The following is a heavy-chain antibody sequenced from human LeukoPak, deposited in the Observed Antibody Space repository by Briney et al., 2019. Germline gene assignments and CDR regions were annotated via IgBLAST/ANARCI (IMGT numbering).Heavy chain of an antibody. CDR3: ARQIRMIVVAGPTYFQH. D-gene: IGHD3-22*01. J-gene: IGHJ1*01. Sequence: SETLSLTCTVSGGSISSSSYYWGWIRQPPGKGLEWIGSIYYSGSTYYNPSLQSRVTISVDTSKNQFSLKLSSVTAADAAVYYCARQIRMIVVAGPTYFQHWGQGTQVTVSS. CDR1: GGSISSSSYY. CDR2: IYYSGST. V-gene: IGHV4-39*01.